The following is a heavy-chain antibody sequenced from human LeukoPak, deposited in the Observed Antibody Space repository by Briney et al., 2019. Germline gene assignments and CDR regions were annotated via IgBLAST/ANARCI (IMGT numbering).Heavy chain of an antibody. D-gene: IGHD6-19*01. V-gene: IGHV3-23*01. CDR1: GFTFSTYA. Sequence: GGSLRLSCVASGFTFSTYAMSWVRQAPGKGLEWVSSICGSGSSIHCVDSYYRDSVKGRFTISRDNAKNSLYLQMNSLRAEDTAVYYCARDPRGPQSFWGYKYSSGWYYFDYWGQGTLVTVSS. CDR3: ARDPRGPQSFWGYKYSSGWYYFDY. CDR2: ICGSGSSIHCVDS. J-gene: IGHJ4*02.